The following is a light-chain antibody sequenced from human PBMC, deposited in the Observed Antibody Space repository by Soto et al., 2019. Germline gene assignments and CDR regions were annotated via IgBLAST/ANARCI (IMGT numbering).Light chain of an antibody. Sequence: EIVLTQSPATLSLSPGGRATLSCRASQSVSLSLAWYQQKPGQAPRLLIYDASKRASGFPARFSGSGSGTDFTLTISSLEPEDFATYFCLQANSFPLTFGGGTKVEIK. J-gene: IGKJ4*01. V-gene: IGKV3-11*01. CDR1: QSVSLS. CDR2: DAS. CDR3: LQANSFPLT.